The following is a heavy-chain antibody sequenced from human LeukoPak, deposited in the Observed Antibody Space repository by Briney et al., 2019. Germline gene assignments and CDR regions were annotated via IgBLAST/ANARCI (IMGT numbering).Heavy chain of an antibody. CDR2: MNPNSGNT. Sequence: SVKVSCKASGYTFTSYDINWVRQATGQGREWMGWMNPNSGNTGYAQKFQGRVTMTRNTSINTAYMELSSQRSEDTAVYYCPRVPPGYCSAGRCYRAGMPFDTGGQGTLVTVSS. J-gene: IGHJ5*02. CDR3: PRVPPGYCSAGRCYRAGMPFDT. CDR1: GYTFTSYD. D-gene: IGHD2-15*01. V-gene: IGHV1-8*01.